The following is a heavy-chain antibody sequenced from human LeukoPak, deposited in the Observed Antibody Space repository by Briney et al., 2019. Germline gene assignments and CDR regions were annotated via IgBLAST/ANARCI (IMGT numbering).Heavy chain of an antibody. CDR1: GGSISSGGYS. V-gene: IGHV4-30-2*01. CDR3: ARAVTPPRLLEWLPPPNYYYYGMDV. D-gene: IGHD3-3*01. J-gene: IGHJ6*02. Sequence: TPSETLSLTCAVSGGSISSGGYSWSWIRQPPGKGLEWIGYIYHSGSTYYNPSLKSRVTISVDRSKNQFSLKLSSVTAADTAVYYCARAVTPPRLLEWLPPPNYYYYGMDVWGQGTTVTVSS. CDR2: IYHSGST.